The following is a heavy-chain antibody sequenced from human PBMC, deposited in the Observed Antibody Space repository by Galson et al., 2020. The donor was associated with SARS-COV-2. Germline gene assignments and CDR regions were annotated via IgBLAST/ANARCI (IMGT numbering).Heavy chain of an antibody. Sequence: SQTLSLTCTVSGASIRSGAYYWTWIRQPAGRGLEWRGRLYTSGITNYNPSLKSRLTMSIDMSNNHFSLTLTSVTAAETAMYYCARRGIAAAGDAFDIWGQGTMVTVSS. D-gene: IGHD6-13*01. J-gene: IGHJ3*02. CDR1: GASIRSGAYY. V-gene: IGHV4-61*02. CDR3: ARRGIAAAGDAFDI. CDR2: LYTSGIT.